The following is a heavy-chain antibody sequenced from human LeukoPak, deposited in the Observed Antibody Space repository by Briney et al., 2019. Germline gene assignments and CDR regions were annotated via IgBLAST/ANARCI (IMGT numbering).Heavy chain of an antibody. CDR3: ARSFDFWSGYYSDY. V-gene: IGHV3-21*01. Sequence: GGSLRLSCAASGFTFSSYSMNWVRQAPGKGLEWVSSISSSTSYIYYADSMKGRFTISRDNDKNSVYLQMDSLRAEDTAVYYCARSFDFWSGYYSDYWGQGTLVTVSS. D-gene: IGHD3-3*01. CDR1: GFTFSSYS. J-gene: IGHJ4*02. CDR2: ISSSTSYI.